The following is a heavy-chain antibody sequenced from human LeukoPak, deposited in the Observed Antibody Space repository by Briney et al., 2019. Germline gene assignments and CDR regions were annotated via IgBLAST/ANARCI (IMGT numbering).Heavy chain of an antibody. CDR2: ITSGGHI. CDR3: ARVWQDYSGVDY. D-gene: IGHD2-21*01. Sequence: GGSLRLSCAASGFTFSSYSMNWVRQAPGKGLEWVSSITSGGHIYYPDSLKGRFTTSRDNAKNSLYLQMNSLRDEDTAVYYCARVWQDYSGVDYWGQGTLVTVSS. J-gene: IGHJ4*02. V-gene: IGHV3-21*01. CDR1: GFTFSSYS.